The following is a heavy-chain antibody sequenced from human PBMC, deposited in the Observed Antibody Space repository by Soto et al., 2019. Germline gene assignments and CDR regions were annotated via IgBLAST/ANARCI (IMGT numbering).Heavy chain of an antibody. Sequence: ASVKVSCKASGYTFTSYGIIWVRQAPGQGLEWMGWISAYNGNTNYAQKLQGRVTMTTDTSTSTAYMELRSLRSDDTAVYYCARDTIQRGHDAFDIWGQGTMVTVSS. CDR3: ARDTIQRGHDAFDI. V-gene: IGHV1-18*01. D-gene: IGHD2-21*01. J-gene: IGHJ3*02. CDR2: ISAYNGNT. CDR1: GYTFTSYG.